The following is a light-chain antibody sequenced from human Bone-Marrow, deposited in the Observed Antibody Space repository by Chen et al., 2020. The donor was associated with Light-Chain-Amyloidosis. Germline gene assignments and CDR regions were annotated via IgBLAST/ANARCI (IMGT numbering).Light chain of an antibody. V-gene: IGLV3-21*02. CDR1: NIGSTS. CDR3: QVWARSSDRPV. Sequence: SYVLTQPSSVSVAPGQTATIACGGNNIGSTSVHWYQQTPGQAPLLVVYDDSDRPSGIPERLSGPNSGNTATLTMSMVEAGECADYYCQVWARSSDRPVFGRGTKLTVL. J-gene: IGLJ3*02. CDR2: DDS.